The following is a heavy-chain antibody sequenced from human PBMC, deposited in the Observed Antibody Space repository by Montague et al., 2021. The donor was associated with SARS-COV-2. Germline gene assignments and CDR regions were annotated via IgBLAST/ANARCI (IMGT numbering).Heavy chain of an antibody. Sequence: SETLSLTCAVYGVSLSGDHWSWIRQPPGKGLEWIGEVNHSGHTNXNVSLKSRVTMSVDTSKSQFSLKVRSVTAADTAVYYCARGPVGVAARLRCYFDQWGQGTLVTVSS. CDR3: ARGPVGVAARLRCYFDQ. V-gene: IGHV4-34*01. D-gene: IGHD6-6*01. CDR2: VNHSGHT. CDR1: GVSLSGDH. J-gene: IGHJ4*02.